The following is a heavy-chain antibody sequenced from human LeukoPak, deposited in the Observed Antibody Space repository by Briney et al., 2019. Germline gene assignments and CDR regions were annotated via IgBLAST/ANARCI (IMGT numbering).Heavy chain of an antibody. D-gene: IGHD3-9*01. Sequence: RPGGSLRLSCAASGFTLRTYSMNWVRQPPGKGLEWVSSISSSSIYIYYADSVKGRFTISRDNAKNLLFLQMNSLRSEDTAVYYCARTHDILTGYGFVVDYFDYWGQGTLVTVSS. V-gene: IGHV3-21*04. CDR3: ARTHDILTGYGFVVDYFDY. J-gene: IGHJ4*02. CDR1: GFTLRTYS. CDR2: ISSSSIYI.